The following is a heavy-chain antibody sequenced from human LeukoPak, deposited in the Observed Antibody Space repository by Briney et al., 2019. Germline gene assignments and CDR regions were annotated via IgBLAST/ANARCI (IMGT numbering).Heavy chain of an antibody. Sequence: GASVKVSCKASGGTFSSYAISWVRQAPGQGLEWMGGIIPIFGTANYAQKFQGRVTITADESTSTAYMELSSLRSEDTAVYYCATGSPMPIWSGYYSLDYWGQGTLVTVSS. CDR2: IIPIFGTA. V-gene: IGHV1-69*01. J-gene: IGHJ4*02. CDR3: ATGSPMPIWSGYYSLDY. CDR1: GGTFSSYA. D-gene: IGHD3-3*01.